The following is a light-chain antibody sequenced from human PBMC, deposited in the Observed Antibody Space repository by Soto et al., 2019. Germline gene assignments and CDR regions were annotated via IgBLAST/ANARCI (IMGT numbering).Light chain of an antibody. V-gene: IGLV1-40*01. CDR1: SSNIGAGYD. J-gene: IGLJ1*01. CDR3: QSYDSSLSGFYV. Sequence: QSVLTQPHSVSGAPGHRVTISCTGSSSNIGAGYDGHWYQQLPGTAPKLLIYGNSNRPSGVPDRFSGSKSGTSASLAITGLQAEDEADYCCQSYDSSLSGFYVFGTGTKLTVL. CDR2: GNS.